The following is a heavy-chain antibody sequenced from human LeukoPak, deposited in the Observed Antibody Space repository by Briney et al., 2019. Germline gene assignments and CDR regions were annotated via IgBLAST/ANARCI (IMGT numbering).Heavy chain of an antibody. CDR1: GFTFTSYG. Sequence: GGSLRLSCAASGFTFTSYGMHWVRQAPGKGLEWVAVIRYDGSNKYYADSVKGRFTVSRDNSKNTLYLQMNSLRAEDTAVYYCARVSFYDSSGYYPPDYWGQGTLVTVSS. J-gene: IGHJ4*02. CDR3: ARVSFYDSSGYYPPDY. D-gene: IGHD3-22*01. CDR2: IRYDGSNK. V-gene: IGHV3-33*01.